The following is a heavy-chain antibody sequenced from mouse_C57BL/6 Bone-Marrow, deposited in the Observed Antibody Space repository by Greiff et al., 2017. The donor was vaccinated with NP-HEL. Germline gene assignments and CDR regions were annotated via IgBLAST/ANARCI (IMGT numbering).Heavy chain of an antibody. V-gene: IGHV14-3*01. CDR2: IDPANGNT. D-gene: IGHD1-1*01. J-gene: IGHJ4*01. CDR1: GFNIKNTY. Sequence: VQLKESVAELVRPGASVKLSCTASGFNIKNTYMHWVKQRPEQGLEWIGRIDPANGNTKYAPKFQGKATITADTSSNTAYLQLSSLTSEDTAIYYCFYYYGSSYDYAMDYWGQGTSVTVSS. CDR3: FYYYGSSYDYAMDY.